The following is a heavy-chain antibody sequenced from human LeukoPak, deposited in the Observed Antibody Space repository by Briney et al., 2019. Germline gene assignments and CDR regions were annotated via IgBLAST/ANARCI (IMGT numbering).Heavy chain of an antibody. D-gene: IGHD2-2*01. CDR2: ISWNSGSI. V-gene: IGHV3-9*03. Sequence: GRSLSLACVASGFTFDDYAIDWVRQAPGRGMEWVAGISWNSGSIGYADSVKGRFTISSDNDKNSLYLQMNSLRAEDMALYYCAKGYCSSTSCYLFSWGQGTLVTVSS. CDR1: GFTFDDYA. CDR3: AKGYCSSTSCYLFS. J-gene: IGHJ5*02.